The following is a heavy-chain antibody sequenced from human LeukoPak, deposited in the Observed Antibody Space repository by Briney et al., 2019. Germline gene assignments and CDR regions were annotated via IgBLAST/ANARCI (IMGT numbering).Heavy chain of an antibody. CDR1: GGSISSGGYS. Sequence: SSETLSLTCAVSGGSISSGGYSWSWIRQPSGKGLEWIGYIYYSGSTYYNPSLKSRVTISVDTSKNQFSLKLSSVTAADTAVYYCARVLVAAILGGDDAFDIWGQGTMVTVSS. CDR2: IYYSGST. D-gene: IGHD5-12*01. CDR3: ARVLVAAILGGDDAFDI. J-gene: IGHJ3*02. V-gene: IGHV4-30-4*07.